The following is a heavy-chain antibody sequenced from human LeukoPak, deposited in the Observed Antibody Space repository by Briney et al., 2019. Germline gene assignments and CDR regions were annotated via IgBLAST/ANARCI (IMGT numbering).Heavy chain of an antibody. Sequence: GGSLRLSCAASGFTFSSYWMIWVRQAPGKGLEWVAKIKQDGSDKYYVDSVKGRFTISRDNAKNSLYLQMSSLRVEDTAVYYCARGILSSGWYDYWGQGTLVTVSS. J-gene: IGHJ4*02. V-gene: IGHV3-7*02. D-gene: IGHD6-19*01. CDR3: ARGILSSGWYDY. CDR2: IKQDGSDK. CDR1: GFTFSSYW.